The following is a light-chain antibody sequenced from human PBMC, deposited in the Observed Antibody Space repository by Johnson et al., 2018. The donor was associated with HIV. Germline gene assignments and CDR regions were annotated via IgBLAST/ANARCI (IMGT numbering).Light chain of an antibody. V-gene: IGLV1-51*01. J-gene: IGLJ1*01. Sequence: QSVLTQPPSVSAAPGQKVTISCSGSSSNIGNNYISWYQQVPGTAPKLLIYDNDKRPLGIPDRFSGSKSGTSATLGITGLQTGDEADYYCGTWDNSLVPVYVFGTATKGSVL. CDR1: SSNIGNNY. CDR3: GTWDNSLVPVYV. CDR2: DND.